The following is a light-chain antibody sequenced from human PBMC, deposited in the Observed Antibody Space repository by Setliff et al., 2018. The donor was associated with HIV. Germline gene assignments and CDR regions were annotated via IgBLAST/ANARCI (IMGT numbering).Light chain of an antibody. Sequence: QSVLTQPASVSGSPGQSITISCTGTSSDVGSYNLVSWYQHHPGKAPKLMIYEVSKRPSGVSNRFSGSKSGNTASLTISGLQAEDEADYYCCSYAGSTISYVFGTGTKV. CDR1: SSDVGSYNL. CDR3: CSYAGSTISYV. CDR2: EVS. V-gene: IGLV2-23*02. J-gene: IGLJ1*01.